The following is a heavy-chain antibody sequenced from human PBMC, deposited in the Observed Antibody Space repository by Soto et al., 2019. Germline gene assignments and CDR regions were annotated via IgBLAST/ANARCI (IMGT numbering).Heavy chain of an antibody. V-gene: IGHV4-34*01. J-gene: IGHJ6*02. CDR2: INHSGST. D-gene: IGHD6-13*01. CDR3: ARGQGIAAAGRELRRYYYYYGMDV. CDR1: GGSFSGYY. Sequence: SETLSLTCAVYGGSFSGYYWSWIRQPPGKGLEWIGEINHSGSTNYNPSLKSRVTISVDTSKNQFSLKLSSVTAADTAVYYCARGQGIAAAGRELRRYYYYYGMDVWGQGTTVTVSS.